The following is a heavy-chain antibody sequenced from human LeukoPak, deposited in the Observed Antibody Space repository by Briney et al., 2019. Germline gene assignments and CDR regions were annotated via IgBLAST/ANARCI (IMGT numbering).Heavy chain of an antibody. D-gene: IGHD1-26*01. V-gene: IGHV3-7*01. J-gene: IGHJ4*02. Sequence: GGSLRLSCATSGFNFGGDWMSWVRQTPGKGLEWVANISQDATEEFSVDSAKGRFTIFRDNAKNSLYLQMNSLRVEDTAVYYCARVAVGRYDFDYRGQGTLVTVSS. CDR2: ISQDATEE. CDR3: ARVAVGRYDFDY. CDR1: GFNFGGDW.